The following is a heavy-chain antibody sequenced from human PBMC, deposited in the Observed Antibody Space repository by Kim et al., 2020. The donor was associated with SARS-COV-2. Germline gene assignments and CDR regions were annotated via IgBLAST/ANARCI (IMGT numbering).Heavy chain of an antibody. CDR2: IIPIFGTA. D-gene: IGHD3-22*01. J-gene: IGHJ4*02. Sequence: SVKVSCKASGGTFSSYAISWVRQAPGQGLEWMGGIIPIFGTANYAQKFQGRVTITADESTSTAYMELRSLRPEHTPVYSCASDSTVGSSGYYQRYWGPG. CDR3: ASDSTVGSSGYYQRY. CDR1: GGTFSSYA. V-gene: IGHV1-69*13.